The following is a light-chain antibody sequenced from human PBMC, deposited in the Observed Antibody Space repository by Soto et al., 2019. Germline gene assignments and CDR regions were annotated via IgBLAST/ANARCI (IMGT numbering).Light chain of an antibody. CDR3: QSYESRLRGSRV. CDR2: GNS. Sequence: QSVLTQPPSVSGAPGQRVTISCTGSSSNIGAGYDVHWYQQLPGTAPKLLIYGNSNRPSGVPDRFSGSKSGTAYSLAITGLQAEDEDDYYCQSYESRLRGSRVFGGGTKRTVL. J-gene: IGLJ3*02. V-gene: IGLV1-40*01. CDR1: SSNIGAGYD.